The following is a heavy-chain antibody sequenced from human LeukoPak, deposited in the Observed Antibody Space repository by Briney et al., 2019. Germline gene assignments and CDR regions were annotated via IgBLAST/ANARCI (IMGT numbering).Heavy chain of an antibody. J-gene: IGHJ4*02. CDR2: ISGSGGST. CDR3: AKGELFGYCSSTSCYADPRCFDY. Sequence: GVSLRLSCAASGFTFSSYAMSWVRQAPGKGLEWVSAISGSGGSTYYADSVKRRFTISRDNSKNTLYLQMNSLRAEDTAVYYCAKGELFGYCSSTSCYADPRCFDYWGQGTLVTVSS. D-gene: IGHD2-2*03. V-gene: IGHV3-23*01. CDR1: GFTFSSYA.